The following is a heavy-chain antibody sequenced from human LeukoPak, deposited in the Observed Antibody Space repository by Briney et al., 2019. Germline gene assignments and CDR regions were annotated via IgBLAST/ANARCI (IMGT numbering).Heavy chain of an antibody. Sequence: ASVKVSCKASGYTFTSYDINWVRQATGQGLEWMGWMNPNSGNTGYAQKFQGRDTMTRNTSISTAYMELSSLRSEDTAVYYCARKGTIAARPGWFDPWGQGTLVTVSS. CDR3: ARKGTIAARPGWFDP. D-gene: IGHD6-6*01. CDR2: MNPNSGNT. J-gene: IGHJ5*02. CDR1: GYTFTSYD. V-gene: IGHV1-8*01.